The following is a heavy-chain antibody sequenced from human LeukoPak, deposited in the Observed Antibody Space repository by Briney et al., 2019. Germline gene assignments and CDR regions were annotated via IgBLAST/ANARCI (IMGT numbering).Heavy chain of an antibody. CDR2: ISGSGGST. V-gene: IGHV3-23*01. J-gene: IGHJ4*02. D-gene: IGHD6-19*01. CDR3: AKDRMEQWPTETLDY. Sequence: AGGSLRLSCAASGFTFSSYAMSWVRQAPGKGLEWVSAISGSGGSTYYADSVKGRFTISRDNSKNTLYLQMNSLRAEDTAVYYCAKDRMEQWPTETLDYWGQGTLVTVSS. CDR1: GFTFSSYA.